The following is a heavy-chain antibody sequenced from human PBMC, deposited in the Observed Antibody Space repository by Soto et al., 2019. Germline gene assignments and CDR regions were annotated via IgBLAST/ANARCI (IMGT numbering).Heavy chain of an antibody. Sequence: EVQLLESGGGLVQPGGSLRLSCAASGFTFNNYAMSWVRQAPGKGLEWVSAISGSGGSTHYADSVKGRFTISRDNSKSTLHLQMSSLRAEDTAVYYCAIRTTPMAVFYFDYWGQGTLVTVSS. CDR1: GFTFNNYA. D-gene: IGHD5-18*01. J-gene: IGHJ4*02. CDR3: AIRTTPMAVFYFDY. V-gene: IGHV3-23*01. CDR2: ISGSGGST.